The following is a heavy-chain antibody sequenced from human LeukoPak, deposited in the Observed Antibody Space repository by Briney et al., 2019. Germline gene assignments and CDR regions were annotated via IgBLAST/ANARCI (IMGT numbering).Heavy chain of an antibody. J-gene: IGHJ5*02. Sequence: GGSLRLSCAASGFTFSTYEMNCVRQAPGEGLEWVSYISSSGSTIYYADSVKGRFTISRDNAKNSLYLQMNSLRAEDTAVYYCARGPLHVVVPAATWFDPWGQGILVTVSS. V-gene: IGHV3-48*03. CDR2: ISSSGSTI. CDR3: ARGPLHVVVPAATWFDP. CDR1: GFTFSTYE. D-gene: IGHD2-2*01.